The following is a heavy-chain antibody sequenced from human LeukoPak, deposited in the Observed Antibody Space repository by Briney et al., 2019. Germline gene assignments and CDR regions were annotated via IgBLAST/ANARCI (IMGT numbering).Heavy chain of an antibody. V-gene: IGHV1-46*01. CDR2: INPSGGST. Sequence: ASVKVSCKASGYTFTSYYMHWVRQAPGQGLEWMGIINPSGGSTSYAQKFQGRVTITADESTSTAYMELSSLRSEDTAVYYCASQGAAGRWEDWFDPWGQGTLVTVSS. D-gene: IGHD6-13*01. CDR3: ASQGAAGRWEDWFDP. CDR1: GYTFTSYY. J-gene: IGHJ5*02.